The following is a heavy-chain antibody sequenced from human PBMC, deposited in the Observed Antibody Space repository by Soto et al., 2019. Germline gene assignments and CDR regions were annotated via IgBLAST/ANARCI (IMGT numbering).Heavy chain of an antibody. CDR3: ARVSYSSSWYLDV. V-gene: IGHV4-31*03. CDR1: GGSISSGGYY. Sequence: QVQLQESGPGLVKPSQTLSLTCTVSGGSISSGGYYWSWIRQHPGKGLEWIGYIYYSGSTYYNPSLKSRVTIAVDTSKNQCALKLSSVTAADTAVYYCARVSYSSSWYLDVWGQGTTVTVSS. D-gene: IGHD6-13*01. CDR2: IYYSGST. J-gene: IGHJ6*02.